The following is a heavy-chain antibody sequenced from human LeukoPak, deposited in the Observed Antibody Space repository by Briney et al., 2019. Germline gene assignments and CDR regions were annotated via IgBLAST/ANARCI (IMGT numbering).Heavy chain of an antibody. J-gene: IGHJ3*02. D-gene: IGHD3-10*01. CDR1: GFTFSSYA. V-gene: IGHV3-30*04. CDR3: ARLLWFGETGAFDI. Sequence: PGGSLRLSCAASGFTFSSYAMHWVRQAPGKGLEWVAVISYDGSNKYYADSVKGRFTISRDNSKNTLCLQMNSLRAEDTAVYYCARLLWFGETGAFDIWGQGTMVTVSS. CDR2: ISYDGSNK.